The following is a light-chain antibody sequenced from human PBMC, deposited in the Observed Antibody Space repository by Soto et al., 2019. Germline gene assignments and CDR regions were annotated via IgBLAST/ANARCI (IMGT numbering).Light chain of an antibody. J-gene: IGLJ1*01. CDR3: CSYSSSTPYV. CDR2: DVT. CDR1: SGDVGGYNF. V-gene: IGLV2-14*01. Sequence: SVLTQPASVSGSPGQSITISCTGTSGDVGGYNFVSWYQQYPGKAPKLMIHDVTARPSGVSIRFSGSKSGTTASLTISGLQPVDEADSSCCSYSSSTPYVFVTGT.